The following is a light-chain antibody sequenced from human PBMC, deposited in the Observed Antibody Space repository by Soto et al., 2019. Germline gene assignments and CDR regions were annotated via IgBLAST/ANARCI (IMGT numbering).Light chain of an antibody. V-gene: IGKV3-20*01. CDR3: QQFRRAAYT. CDR1: QSVGSSY. CDR2: DAG. J-gene: IGKJ3*01. Sequence: ENVLTQSPGTLSVSLGERDLLSLRANQSVGSSYLAWYQQKPGQAPRLLIYDAGARATGIPDRFSGSGSGTDFTLAISRLEPEDFAVYYCQQFRRAAYTFGPGTKVDIK.